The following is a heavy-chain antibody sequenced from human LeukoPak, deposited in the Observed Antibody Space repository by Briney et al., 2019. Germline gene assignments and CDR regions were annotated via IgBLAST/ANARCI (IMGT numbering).Heavy chain of an antibody. J-gene: IGHJ6*03. CDR3: ARKIASTRLGVRYYYMDV. CDR2: MNPKSGNT. D-gene: IGHD2-2*01. V-gene: IGHV1-8*01. Sequence: ASVKVSCKASGYTFISYDVVWLRQATGQGLEWMGYMNPKSGNTDYVQNFQGRVTMTRDTSITTAYMELSGLRSEDTAVYYCARKIASTRLGVRYYYMDVWGEGTTVTISS. CDR1: GYTFISYD.